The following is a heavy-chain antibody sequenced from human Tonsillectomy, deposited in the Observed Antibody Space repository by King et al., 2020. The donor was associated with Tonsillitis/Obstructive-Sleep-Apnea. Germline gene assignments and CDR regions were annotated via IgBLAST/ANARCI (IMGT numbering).Heavy chain of an antibody. CDR3: ARSPFPFSATYYYYYYMDV. CDR2: IWYDGRNK. J-gene: IGHJ6*03. Sequence: VQLVESGGGVVQPGRSLRLSCAASGFTFSSYGMHWVRQAPGKGLEGVAGIWYDGRNKYYADSVKGLLTSTRDNSKNTLYLQMNSLRAEDTAVYYCARSPFPFSATYYYYYYMDVWGKGTTVTVSS. D-gene: IGHD5-12*01. V-gene: IGHV3-33*01. CDR1: GFTFSSYG.